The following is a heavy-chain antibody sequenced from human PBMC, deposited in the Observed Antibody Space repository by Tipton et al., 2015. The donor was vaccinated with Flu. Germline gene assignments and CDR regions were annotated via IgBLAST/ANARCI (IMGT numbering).Heavy chain of an antibody. Sequence: TLSLTCAVYGGSFGGYYWSWIRQPPGKGLEWIGEINHSGSTNYNPSLKSRVTISVDTSKNQFSLKLSSVTAADTAVYYCARNSRRIVGAIKGYNWFDPWGQGTLVTVSS. CDR3: ARNSRRIVGAIKGYNWFDP. CDR2: INHSGST. CDR1: GGSFGGYY. V-gene: IGHV4-34*01. J-gene: IGHJ5*02. D-gene: IGHD1-26*01.